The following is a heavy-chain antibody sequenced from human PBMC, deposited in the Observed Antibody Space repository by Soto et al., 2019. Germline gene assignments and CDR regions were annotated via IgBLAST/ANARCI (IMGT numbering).Heavy chain of an antibody. D-gene: IGHD2-21*01. CDR2: IDYDGSAT. CDR1: GFSLNAHW. Sequence: ELQLVESGGGLIQPGGSLRLSCGASGFSLNAHWMHWVRQAPGKGLVWVARIDYDGSATGYADSVKGRFIISRDNAKNTLSLQIYSLRVEETGVYYCAGETGGDVADDTELHYYYSTDVWGRGTTVTVS. J-gene: IGHJ6*03. CDR3: AGETGGDVADDTELHYYYSTDV. V-gene: IGHV3-74*01.